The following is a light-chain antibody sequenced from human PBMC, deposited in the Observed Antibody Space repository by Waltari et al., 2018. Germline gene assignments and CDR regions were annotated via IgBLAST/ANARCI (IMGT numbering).Light chain of an antibody. Sequence: QSALTQPASVSGSPGQSITISCTGTSSDVGGYNYVSWYQQHPGKAPKRMIYDVSKRPSGVSNRFSGSKSGNTASLTISGLQAEDEADYYCSSYTSSSTLFGGGTKLTVL. CDR2: DVS. CDR1: SSDVGGYNY. V-gene: IGLV2-14*01. J-gene: IGLJ3*02. CDR3: SSYTSSSTL.